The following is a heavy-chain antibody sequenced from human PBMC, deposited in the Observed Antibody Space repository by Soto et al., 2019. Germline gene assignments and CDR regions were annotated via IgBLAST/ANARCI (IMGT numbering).Heavy chain of an antibody. CDR3: AREAPRNWFDP. J-gene: IGHJ5*02. CDR1: GGSFSSYA. Sequence: SVKVASAASGGSFSSYAISWVRQAPGQGLEWMGGIIPIFGTANYAQKFQGRVTITADESTSTAYMELSSLRSGDTAVYYCAREAPRNWFDPWGERILVTVSS. V-gene: IGHV1-69*01. CDR2: IIPIFGTA.